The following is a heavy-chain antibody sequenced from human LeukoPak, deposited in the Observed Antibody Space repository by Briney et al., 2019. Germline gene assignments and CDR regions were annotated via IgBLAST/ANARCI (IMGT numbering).Heavy chain of an antibody. CDR3: ARRLASGYWAWGWFDP. CDR2: IYYSGST. Sequence: PSETLSLTCTVSGGSISSSSYYWGWIRQPPGKGLEWIGSIYYSGSTYYNPSLKSRVTISVDTSKNQFSLKLSSVTAADTAVYYCARRLASGYWAWGWFDPWGQGTLVTVSS. D-gene: IGHD3-3*01. CDR1: GGSISSSSYY. V-gene: IGHV4-39*01. J-gene: IGHJ5*02.